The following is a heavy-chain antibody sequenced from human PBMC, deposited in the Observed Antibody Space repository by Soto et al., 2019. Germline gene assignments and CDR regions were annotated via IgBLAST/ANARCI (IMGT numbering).Heavy chain of an antibody. CDR1: GGSISSSSYY. D-gene: IGHD1-26*01. J-gene: IGHJ4*02. Sequence: PSETLSLTCTVSGGSISSSSYYWGWIRQPPGKGLEWIGSIYYSGSTYYNPSLKSRVTISVDTSKNQFSLKLSSVTAADTAVYYCARRVVRIVGATHFDYWGQGTLVTVSS. CDR3: ARRVVRIVGATHFDY. V-gene: IGHV4-39*01. CDR2: IYYSGST.